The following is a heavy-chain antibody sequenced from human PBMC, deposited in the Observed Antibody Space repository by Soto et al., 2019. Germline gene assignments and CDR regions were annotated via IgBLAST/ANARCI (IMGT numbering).Heavy chain of an antibody. J-gene: IGHJ4*02. CDR3: ARGENSSSWYDY. D-gene: IGHD6-13*01. Sequence: SETLSLTCAVSGGSFSSNNWCSWVRQPPGKGLEWFGIICNSGSTNYNPSLKSRVTVSVDKSKNQFSLKMSTVTAADTAVYYCARGENSSSWYDYWGQGTMVTVS. V-gene: IGHV4-4*02. CDR2: ICNSGST. CDR1: GGSFSSNNW.